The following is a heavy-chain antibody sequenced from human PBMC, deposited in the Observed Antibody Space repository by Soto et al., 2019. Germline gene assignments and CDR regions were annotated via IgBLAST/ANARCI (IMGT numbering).Heavy chain of an antibody. J-gene: IGHJ3*01. V-gene: IGHV3-53*01. CDR1: GLTISGKKY. Sequence: DVQLVESGGGLIQPGESLRLSCSAFGLTISGKKYVAWVRQAPRKGLEWVSGLDDVDGSFYADSARGRFTTSSERSKSTVDLQMNDLRPDDSTMYYCATWRERELAYIVWGQGTTVTVFS. CDR3: ATWRERELAYIV. D-gene: IGHD3-16*01. CDR2: LDDVDGS.